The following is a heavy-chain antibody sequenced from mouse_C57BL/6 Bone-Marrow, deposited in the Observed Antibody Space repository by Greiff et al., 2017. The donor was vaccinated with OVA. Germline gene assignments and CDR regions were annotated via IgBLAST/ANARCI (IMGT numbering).Heavy chain of an antibody. V-gene: IGHV5-12*01. CDR1: GFTFSDYY. Sequence: EVQLVESGGGLVQPGGSLKLSCAASGFTFSDYYMYWVRQTPEKRLEWVAYISNGGGSTYYPDTVKGRFTISRDNAKNTLYLQMSRLKSEDTAMYYCARQASYDGYHEGFAYWGQGTLVTVSA. J-gene: IGHJ3*01. D-gene: IGHD2-3*01. CDR3: ARQASYDGYHEGFAY. CDR2: ISNGGGST.